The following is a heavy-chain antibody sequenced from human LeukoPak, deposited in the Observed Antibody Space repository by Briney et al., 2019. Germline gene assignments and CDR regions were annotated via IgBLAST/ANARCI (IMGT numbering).Heavy chain of an antibody. D-gene: IGHD5-18*01. CDR2: INHSGST. V-gene: IGHV4-34*01. J-gene: IGHJ3*02. Sequence: PSETLSLTCAVYGESFSDFYWTWIRQPPGKGLEWIGEINHSGSTNYNPSLKSRVTIAVDMSKNQFSLRLSSVTAADTAVYYCARDNGAGGYGRAHDGFDIWGQGTMVTVSS. CDR1: GESFSDFY. CDR3: ARDNGAGGYGRAHDGFDI.